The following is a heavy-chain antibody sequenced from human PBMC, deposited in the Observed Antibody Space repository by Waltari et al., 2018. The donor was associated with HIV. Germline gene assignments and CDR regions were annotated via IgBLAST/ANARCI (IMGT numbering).Heavy chain of an antibody. CDR1: GFSLSTSGMS. CDR2: IDGDDDK. Sequence: QVTLRESGPALVKPTQTLTLTCTFSGFSLSTSGMSVTWIRQPPGKALEWLAVIDGDDDKYYSVSLKTRLTISKDTSKNQVVLTMTNMDHVDTATYYCARADILTGLFDYWGQGTLVTVSS. J-gene: IGHJ4*02. V-gene: IGHV2-70*01. D-gene: IGHD3-9*01. CDR3: ARADILTGLFDY.